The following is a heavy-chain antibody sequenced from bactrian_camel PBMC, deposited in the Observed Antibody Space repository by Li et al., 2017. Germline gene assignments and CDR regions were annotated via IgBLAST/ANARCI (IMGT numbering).Heavy chain of an antibody. CDR3: AADLPIATCD. CDR2: IDKGGSTT. D-gene: IGHD4*01. V-gene: IGHV3S31*01. CDR1: TYAFSNYC. Sequence: VQLVESGGGSVQTGGSLRLSCAASTYAFSNYCMTWFRQAPGKEPEGVAGIDKGGSTTYYADSVKGRFTVSQDNAKGTTYLQMNMLKPEDTTVYYCAADLPIATCDWSQGTQVTVS. J-gene: IGHJ4*01.